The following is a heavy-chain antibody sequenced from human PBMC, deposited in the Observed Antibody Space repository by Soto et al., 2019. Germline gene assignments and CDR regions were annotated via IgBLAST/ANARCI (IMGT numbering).Heavy chain of an antibody. CDR1: GYTFTSYA. CDR3: ARDGSYSNYGFDY. V-gene: IGHV1-3*01. Sequence: ASVKVSCKASGYTFTSYAMHWVRQAPGQRLEWMGWINAGNGNTKYSQKFQGRVTITRDTSASTAYMELSSLRSEDTAVYYCARDGSYSNYGFDYWGQGTLVTSPQ. CDR2: INAGNGNT. J-gene: IGHJ4*02. D-gene: IGHD4-4*01.